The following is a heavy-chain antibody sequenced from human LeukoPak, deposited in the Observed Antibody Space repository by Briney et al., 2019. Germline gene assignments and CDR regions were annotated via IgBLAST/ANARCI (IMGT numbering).Heavy chain of an antibody. CDR2: MNPNSGNT. D-gene: IGHD2-2*01. V-gene: IGHV1-8*01. Sequence: ASVKVSCKASGYTFTSYDINWVRQATGQGLEWMGWMNPNSGNTGYAQKFQGRVTMTRNTSISTAYMELSSLRSEDTAVYYCARGYCSSTSCRPRGRAFDIWGQGTMVTVSS. CDR3: ARGYCSSTSCRPRGRAFDI. CDR1: GYTFTSYD. J-gene: IGHJ3*02.